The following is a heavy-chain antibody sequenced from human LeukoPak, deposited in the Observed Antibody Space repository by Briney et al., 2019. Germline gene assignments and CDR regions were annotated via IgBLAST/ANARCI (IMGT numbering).Heavy chain of an antibody. V-gene: IGHV4-34*01. Sequence: SETLSLTCAVYGGSFSGYYWSWIRQPPGKGLEWIGEINHSGSTNYSPSLKSRVTISVDTSKNQFSLHLNSVTPEDTAVYYCARRLTQYDCFDPWGQGILVTVSS. CDR2: INHSGST. J-gene: IGHJ5*02. CDR3: ARRLTQYDCFDP. D-gene: IGHD2-2*01. CDR1: GGSFSGYY.